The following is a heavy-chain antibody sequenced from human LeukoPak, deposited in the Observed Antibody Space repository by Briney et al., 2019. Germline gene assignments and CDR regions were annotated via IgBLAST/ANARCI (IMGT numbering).Heavy chain of an antibody. Sequence: PGGSLRLSCAASGFTFDDYAMHWVRQAPGKGLEWVSGISWNSGSIGYAGSVKGRFTISRDNAKNSLYLQMNSLRAEDMALYYCAKDNYYDSSGYIDYWGQGTLVTVSS. D-gene: IGHD3-22*01. CDR2: ISWNSGSI. CDR3: AKDNYYDSSGYIDY. J-gene: IGHJ4*02. CDR1: GFTFDDYA. V-gene: IGHV3-9*03.